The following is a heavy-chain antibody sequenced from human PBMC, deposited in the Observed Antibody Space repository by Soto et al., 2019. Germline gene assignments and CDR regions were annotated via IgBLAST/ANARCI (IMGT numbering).Heavy chain of an antibody. D-gene: IGHD2-2*01. CDR1: GGSISSYY. J-gene: IGHJ6*02. V-gene: IGHV4-59*01. CDR3: ARDRGFNGCSSTSCSLNYYGMDV. CDR2: IYYSGST. Sequence: SETLSLTCTVSGGSISSYYWSWIRQPPGKGLEWIGYIYYSGSTNYNPPLKSRVTISVDTSKNQFSLTLSSVTAADTAVYYCARDRGFNGCSSTSCSLNYYGMDVWGQGTTVTVSS.